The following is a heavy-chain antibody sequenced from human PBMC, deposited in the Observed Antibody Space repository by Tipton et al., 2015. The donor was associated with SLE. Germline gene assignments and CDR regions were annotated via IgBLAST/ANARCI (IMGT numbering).Heavy chain of an antibody. J-gene: IGHJ2*01. D-gene: IGHD4-17*01. Sequence: TLSLTCTVSGGSITNGDYYWHWIRQPPGKGLEWIGSIYHSGSTYYNPSLKSRVTISVDTSKNQFSLKLSSVTAADTAVYYCASPHGDSDFDLWGRGTLVTFFS. CDR3: ASPHGDSDFDL. V-gene: IGHV4-39*07. CDR1: GGSITNGDYY. CDR2: IYHSGST.